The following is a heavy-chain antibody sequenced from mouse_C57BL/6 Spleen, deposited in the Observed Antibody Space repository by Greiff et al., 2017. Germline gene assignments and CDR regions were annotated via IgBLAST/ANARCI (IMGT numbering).Heavy chain of an antibody. Sequence: EVQLQQSGAELVRPGASVKLSCTASGFNIKDDYMHWVKQRPEQGLEWIGWIDPENGDTEYASKFQGKATITADTSSNTAYLQLSSLTSEDTAVYYCTRGVTHAMDYWGQGTSVTVSS. V-gene: IGHV14-4*01. J-gene: IGHJ4*01. CDR3: TRGVTHAMDY. D-gene: IGHD2-2*01. CDR1: GFNIKDDY. CDR2: IDPENGDT.